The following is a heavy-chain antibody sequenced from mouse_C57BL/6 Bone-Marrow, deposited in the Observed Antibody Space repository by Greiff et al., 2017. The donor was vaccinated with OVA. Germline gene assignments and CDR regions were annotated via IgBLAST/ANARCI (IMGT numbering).Heavy chain of an antibody. V-gene: IGHV5-12*01. CDR2: ISNGGGST. J-gene: IGHJ2*01. CDR3: ARRGYDALDY. CDR1: GFTFSDYY. D-gene: IGHD2-3*01. Sequence: EVKLVESGGGLVQPGGSLKLSCAASGFTFSDYYMYWVRQTPEKRLEWVAYISNGGGSTYYPATVKGRFTISRDNAKNTLYLQMSRLKSEDTAMYYCARRGYDALDYWGQGTTLTVSS.